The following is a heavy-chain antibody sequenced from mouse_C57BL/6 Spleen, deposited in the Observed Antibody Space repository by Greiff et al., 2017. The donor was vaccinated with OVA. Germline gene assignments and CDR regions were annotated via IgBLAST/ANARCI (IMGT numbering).Heavy chain of an antibody. D-gene: IGHD1-1*01. J-gene: IGHJ4*01. V-gene: IGHV1-80*01. Sequence: QVQLQQSGAELVKPGASVKISCKASGYAFSSYWMNWVKQRPGKGLEWIGQIYPGDGDTNYNGKFKGKATLTADKSSSTAYMQLSSLTSEDSAVYFCAREDYYGSSYAMDYWGQGTSVTVSS. CDR3: AREDYYGSSYAMDY. CDR2: IYPGDGDT. CDR1: GYAFSSYW.